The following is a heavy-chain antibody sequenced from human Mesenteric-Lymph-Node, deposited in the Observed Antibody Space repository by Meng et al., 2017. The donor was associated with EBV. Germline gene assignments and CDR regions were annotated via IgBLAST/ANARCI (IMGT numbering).Heavy chain of an antibody. Sequence: QVTFKGFGPPRVKPTHTLTLTLSFSGFSLGSLGVGVGWIRQSPGKALEWVAVIYSDDDKRYSPSLKSRLTITKDTSKNQVVLIMANMDPVDTATYYCAQTEGVIDVGYVYWGQGILVTVSS. J-gene: IGHJ4*02. CDR3: AQTEGVIDVGYVY. V-gene: IGHV2-5*02. CDR2: IYSDDDK. D-gene: IGHD3-16*02. CDR1: GFSLGSLGVG.